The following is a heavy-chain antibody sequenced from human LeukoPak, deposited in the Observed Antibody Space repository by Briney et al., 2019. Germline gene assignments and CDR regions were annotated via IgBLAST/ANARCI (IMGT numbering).Heavy chain of an antibody. CDR1: GGSISSYY. D-gene: IGHD3-22*01. CDR2: IYYSGST. Sequence: SETLSLTCTVSGGSISSYYWSWIRQPPGKGLEWIGYIYYSGSTNYNPSLKSRVTISVDTSKNQFSLKLSSVTAADTAVYYCARASGGYYNNWFDPWGQGTPVTVSS. J-gene: IGHJ5*02. CDR3: ARASGGYYNNWFDP. V-gene: IGHV4-59*01.